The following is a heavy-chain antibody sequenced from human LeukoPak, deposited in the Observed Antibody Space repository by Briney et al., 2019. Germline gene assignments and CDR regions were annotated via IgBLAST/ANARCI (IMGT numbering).Heavy chain of an antibody. D-gene: IGHD2/OR15-2a*01. Sequence: GGSLRLSCAASGFTFSNYAMSWVRQAPRRGLEWVSVISGSGGGTYYADSVKGRFTISRDNSKNTLYLQMNSLRAEDTAVYYCARAHAGGHFSEYFQHWGQGTLVTVSS. CDR2: ISGSGGGT. V-gene: IGHV3-23*01. CDR3: ARAHAGGHFSEYFQH. J-gene: IGHJ1*01. CDR1: GFTFSNYA.